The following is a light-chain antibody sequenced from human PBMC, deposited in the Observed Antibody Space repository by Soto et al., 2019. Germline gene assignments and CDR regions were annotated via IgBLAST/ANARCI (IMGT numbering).Light chain of an antibody. V-gene: IGKV3-15*01. J-gene: IGKJ4*01. CDR3: QHYNTWPFT. Sequence: EIVMTQSPATLSVSPGERATLSCRASQSVNRNLAWYQQKPGQTPRLLIYDASSRATGIPARFSGSGSGTDFTLTISSLQSEDFAVYYCQHYNTWPFTFGGGTNVEIK. CDR2: DAS. CDR1: QSVNRN.